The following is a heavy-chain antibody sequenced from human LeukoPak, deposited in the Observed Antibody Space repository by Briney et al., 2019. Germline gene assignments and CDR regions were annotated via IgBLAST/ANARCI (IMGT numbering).Heavy chain of an antibody. D-gene: IGHD6-13*01. V-gene: IGHV1-2*04. Sequence: GASVKVSCKASGYTFTSYAMHWVRQAPGQGLEWMGWINPNSGGTNYAQKFQGWVTMTRDTSISTAYKELSRLRSDDTAVYYCARDLDDPQGIAAAAWNGMDVWGQGTTVTVSS. CDR2: INPNSGGT. CDR1: GYTFTSYA. CDR3: ARDLDDPQGIAAAAWNGMDV. J-gene: IGHJ6*02.